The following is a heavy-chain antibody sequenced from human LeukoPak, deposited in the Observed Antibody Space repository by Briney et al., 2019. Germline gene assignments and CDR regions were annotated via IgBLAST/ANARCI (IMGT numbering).Heavy chain of an antibody. V-gene: IGHV4-59*13. Sequence: SETLSLTCTVSGVSISSYYRSWIRQPPGKGLEWIGYIYYSGSTNYNPSLKSRVTISVDTSKNQFFLKLSSVTAADTAVYYCARVGSPPYSSGDSFYYWGQGTLVTVSS. CDR3: ARVGSPPYSSGDSFYY. CDR2: IYYSGST. J-gene: IGHJ4*02. CDR1: GVSISSYY. D-gene: IGHD6-19*01.